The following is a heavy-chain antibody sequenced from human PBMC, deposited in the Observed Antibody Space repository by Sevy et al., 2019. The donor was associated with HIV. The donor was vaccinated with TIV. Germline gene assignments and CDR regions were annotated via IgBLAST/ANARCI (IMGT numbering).Heavy chain of an antibody. V-gene: IGHV3-7*01. CDR3: ARSGGSYDYGMDV. J-gene: IGHJ6*02. Sequence: GGSLRLSCAASEFTFSSYWMSWVRQAPGKGLEWVANIKQDGSEKDYVDSVKGRFTISRDNAKNSLYLQMNSLRAEDTAVYYCARSGGSYDYGMDVWGQGTTVTVYS. CDR1: EFTFSSYW. CDR2: IKQDGSEK. D-gene: IGHD1-26*01.